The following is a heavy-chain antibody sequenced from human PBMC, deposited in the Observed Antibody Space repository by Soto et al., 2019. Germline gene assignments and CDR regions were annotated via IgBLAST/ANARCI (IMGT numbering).Heavy chain of an antibody. CDR1: GFTFSSYA. D-gene: IGHD2-8*01. CDR2: ISGSGGST. V-gene: IGHV3-23*01. J-gene: IGHJ4*02. CDR3: ASIGTVLMVYATFDY. Sequence: GGSLRLSCAASGFTFSSYAMSWLRQAPGKGLEWVSAISGSGGSTYYADSVKGRFTISRDNSKNTLYLQMNSLRAEDTAVYYWASIGTVLMVYATFDYWGQGTLVTVSS.